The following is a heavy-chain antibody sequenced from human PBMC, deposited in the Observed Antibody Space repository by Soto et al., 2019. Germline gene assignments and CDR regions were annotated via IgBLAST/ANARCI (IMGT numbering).Heavy chain of an antibody. CDR1: GASIDTYY. V-gene: IGHV4-4*07. J-gene: IGHJ4*02. CDR3: VGVGYGRGFDF. D-gene: IGHD4-17*01. Sequence: LSLTCTVSGASIDTYYWTWIRQPAGKGLEWIGLIHTSGSNYYNPSLESRATMSEDTSKNHVSLKLTSVTAADTAVYYCVGVGYGRGFDFWGQGTQVTSPQ. CDR2: IHTSGSN.